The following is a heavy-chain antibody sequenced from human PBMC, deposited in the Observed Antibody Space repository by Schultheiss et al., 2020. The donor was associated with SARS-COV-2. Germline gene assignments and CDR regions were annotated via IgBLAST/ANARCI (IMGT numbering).Heavy chain of an antibody. D-gene: IGHD5-18*01. Sequence: GGSLRLSCVGSGFTFSDYAMHWVRQAPGKGLEWVAGIGWNGGNIGYADSVKGRFTISRDNAKNTLYLQMNSLRAEDTAVYYCARDTAMFDYWGQGTLVTVSS. CDR2: IGWNGGNI. J-gene: IGHJ4*02. CDR1: GFTFSDYA. V-gene: IGHV3-9*01. CDR3: ARDTAMFDY.